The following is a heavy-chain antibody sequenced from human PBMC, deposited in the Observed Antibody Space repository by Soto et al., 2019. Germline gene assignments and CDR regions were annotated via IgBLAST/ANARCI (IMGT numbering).Heavy chain of an antibody. V-gene: IGHV1-69*06. D-gene: IGHD3-22*01. CDR3: ASDEELDSSGYYYPHYFDY. Sequence: SVKVSCKASGGTFSSYAISWVRQAPGQGLEWMGGIIPIFGTANYAQKFQGRVTITADKSTSTAYMELSSLRSEDTAVYYCASDEELDSSGYYYPHYFDYWGQGTLVTVSS. CDR1: GGTFSSYA. J-gene: IGHJ4*02. CDR2: IIPIFGTA.